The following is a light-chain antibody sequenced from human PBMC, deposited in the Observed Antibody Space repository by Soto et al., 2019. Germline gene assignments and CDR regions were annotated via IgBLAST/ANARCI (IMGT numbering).Light chain of an antibody. CDR3: QQYYSTPIT. CDR2: WAS. Sequence: DIVMPQSQDSLAGCLGERGRFKCTPNHENLYSSNNKNYLAWYQQKPGQPPKLLIYWASTRESGVPDRFSGSGSGTDFTLTISSLQAEDVAVYYCQQYYSTPITVGQGTRLEIK. CDR1: HENLYSSNNKNY. V-gene: IGKV4-1*01. J-gene: IGKJ5*01.